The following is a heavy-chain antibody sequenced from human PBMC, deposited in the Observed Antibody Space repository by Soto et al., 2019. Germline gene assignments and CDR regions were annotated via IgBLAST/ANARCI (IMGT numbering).Heavy chain of an antibody. CDR3: ARDLTYDDFWSGPSYYGMDV. V-gene: IGHV3-48*03. Sequence: GGSLRLSCAASGFTFSSYEMNWVRQAPGKGLEWVSYISSSGSTIYYADSVKGRFTISRDNAKNSLYLQMNSLRAEDTAVYYYARDLTYDDFWSGPSYYGMDVWGQGTTVTVSS. CDR1: GFTFSSYE. J-gene: IGHJ6*02. D-gene: IGHD3-3*01. CDR2: ISSSGSTI.